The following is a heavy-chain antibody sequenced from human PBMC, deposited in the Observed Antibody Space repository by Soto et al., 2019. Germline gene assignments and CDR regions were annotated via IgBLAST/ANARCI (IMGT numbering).Heavy chain of an antibody. V-gene: IGHV1-58*01. CDR1: GFTFTSSA. J-gene: IGHJ6*02. CDR2: IVVGSGNT. D-gene: IGHD3-3*01. CDR3: AAAEFRFLEWYRYYYYGMDV. Sequence: SVKVSCKASGFTFTSSAVQWVRQARGQRLEWIGWIVVGSGNTNYAQKFQERVTITRDMSTSTAYMELSSLRSEDTAVYYCAAAEFRFLEWYRYYYYGMDVWGQGTTVTVSS.